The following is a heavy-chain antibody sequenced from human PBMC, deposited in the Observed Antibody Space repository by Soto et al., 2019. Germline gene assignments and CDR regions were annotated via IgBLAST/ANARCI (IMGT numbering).Heavy chain of an antibody. V-gene: IGHV3-21*06. Sequence: GGSLRLSCAASGFTFSTYSMNWIRQTPGRGLEWVSCISSSGTYIYYADSVEGRFTISRDNAKNSLYLQMNSLRAEDTAVYYCARDLLEANYFFAIDVWGHGTAVTVSS. CDR3: ARDLLEANYFFAIDV. CDR2: ISSSGTYI. J-gene: IGHJ6*02. CDR1: GFTFSTYS.